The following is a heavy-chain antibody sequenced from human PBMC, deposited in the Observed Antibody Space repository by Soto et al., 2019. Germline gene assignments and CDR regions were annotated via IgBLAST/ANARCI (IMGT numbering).Heavy chain of an antibody. CDR1: GGTFSSYA. CDR2: IIPIFGTA. CDR3: ASDVTYCSSTSCSYGG. D-gene: IGHD2-2*01. Sequence: ASVKVSCKASGGTFSSYAISWVRQAPGQGLEWMGGIIPIFGTANYAQKFQGRVTITADESTSTAYMELSSLRSEDTAVYYCASDVTYCSSTSCSYGGWGQGTMVTVSS. V-gene: IGHV1-69*13. J-gene: IGHJ3*01.